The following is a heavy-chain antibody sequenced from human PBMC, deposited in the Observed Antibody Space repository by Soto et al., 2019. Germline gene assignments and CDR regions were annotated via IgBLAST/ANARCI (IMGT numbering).Heavy chain of an antibody. CDR1: GYTFTGYY. D-gene: IGHD1-26*01. Sequence: GASVKVSCKASGYTFTGYYMHWVRQAPGQGLEWMGWINPNSGGTNYAQKFQGRVTMTRDTSISTAYMELTTLTSDDTAFYYCARGVSAGVDYWGQGTLVTVSS. CDR2: INPNSGGT. J-gene: IGHJ4*02. V-gene: IGHV1-2*02. CDR3: ARGVSAGVDY.